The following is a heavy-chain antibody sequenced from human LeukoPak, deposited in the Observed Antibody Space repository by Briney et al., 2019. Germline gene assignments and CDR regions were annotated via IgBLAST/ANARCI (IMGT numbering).Heavy chain of an antibody. CDR2: IYYSGST. V-gene: IGHV4-39*07. J-gene: IGHJ5*02. CDR3: ARDTPTWGSGSYSASVWFDP. Sequence: PSETLSLTCTVSGGSISSSSYYWGWIRQPPGKGLEWIGSIYYSGSTYYNPSLKSRVTISVDTSKNQFSLKLSSVTAADTAVYYCARDTPTWGSGSYSASVWFDPWGQGTLVTVSS. CDR1: GGSISSSSYY. D-gene: IGHD3-10*01.